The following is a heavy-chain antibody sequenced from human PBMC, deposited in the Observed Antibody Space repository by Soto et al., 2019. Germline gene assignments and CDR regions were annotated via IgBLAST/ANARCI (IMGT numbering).Heavy chain of an antibody. CDR2: IIPIFGTP. Sequence: QVQLVQSGAEVKKPGSSVKVSCKASGGSFSDYGINWVRQAPGQGLEWMGGIIPIFGTPNYAQRFQGRVTITADESTSTAYIELSSLRSEDTAVYYCARGWDHYDSSGLLTWFDPWGQGTLVSVSS. CDR1: GGSFSDYG. V-gene: IGHV1-69*01. J-gene: IGHJ5*02. CDR3: ARGWDHYDSSGLLTWFDP. D-gene: IGHD3-22*01.